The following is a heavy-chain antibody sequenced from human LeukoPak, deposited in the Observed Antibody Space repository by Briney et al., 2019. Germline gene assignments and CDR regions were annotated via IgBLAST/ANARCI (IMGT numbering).Heavy chain of an antibody. Sequence: PGGSLRLSCAASGFTFSNFEMNWVRRAPGKGLEWVGRIKSKTDGGTTDYAASVKGRFSISRDDSKNMLYLQMNSLKTEDTAVYYCTTVHYDILTGYYETYFDYWGQGTLVTVSS. V-gene: IGHV3-15*01. CDR2: IKSKTDGGTT. CDR1: GFTFSNFE. D-gene: IGHD3-9*01. J-gene: IGHJ4*02. CDR3: TTVHYDILTGYYETYFDY.